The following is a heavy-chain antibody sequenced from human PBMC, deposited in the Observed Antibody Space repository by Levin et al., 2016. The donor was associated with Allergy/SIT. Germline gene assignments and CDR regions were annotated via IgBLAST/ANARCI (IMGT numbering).Heavy chain of an antibody. Sequence: GGSLRLSCAASGFTFSSHNMNWVRQAPGKGLQWVSSISSTSNYIYYADSVKGRFTISRDNAKNSLYLQMNSLRAEDTAVYYCARDRGYSGYPRTFGMDVWGQGTTVTVSS. CDR3: ARDRGYSGYPRTFGMDV. J-gene: IGHJ6*02. CDR1: GFTFSSHN. CDR2: ISSTSNYI. V-gene: IGHV3-21*01. D-gene: IGHD5-12*01.